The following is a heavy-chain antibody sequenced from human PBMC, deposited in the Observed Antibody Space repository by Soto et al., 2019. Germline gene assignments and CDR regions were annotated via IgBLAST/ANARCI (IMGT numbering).Heavy chain of an antibody. CDR3: VRGKYSGSYFFDY. Sequence: EVHLVESGGGLVQPGGSLRLSCEASGFSFNNDWMHWVRQAPGKGLVWVSSLSSVGNTANYADSVKGRLTISRDNAKNTLYLQMNSLGAEDTAIYYCVRGKYSGSYFFDYWGQGTLVTVSS. J-gene: IGHJ4*02. D-gene: IGHD1-26*01. CDR2: LSSVGNTA. V-gene: IGHV3-74*01. CDR1: GFSFNNDW.